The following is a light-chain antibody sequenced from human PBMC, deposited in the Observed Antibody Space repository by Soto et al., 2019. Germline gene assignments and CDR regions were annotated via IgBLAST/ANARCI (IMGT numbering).Light chain of an antibody. CDR1: QSVSSY. CDR2: DAS. V-gene: IGKV3-11*01. CDR3: QQRTNPPVT. J-gene: IGKJ4*01. Sequence: EIVLTQSPATLSLSPGERATLSCRASQSVSSYLVWYQQKPGQAPRVLISDASNRTTGIPPRFSGSGSGTDFTLTISSLAPEDSAFYYCQQRTNPPVTFGGGTKVEIK.